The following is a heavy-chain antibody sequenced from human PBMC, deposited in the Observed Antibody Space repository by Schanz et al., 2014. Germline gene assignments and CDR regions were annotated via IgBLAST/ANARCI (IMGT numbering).Heavy chain of an antibody. Sequence: QVQLVQSGAEVKKPGASVKLSCKASNYIFTKYYIHCVRQAPGQGLEWMGRIIPILGITNVAQTFQDRVTITADKSTSTAYMELRNVRYDDTAMYYCARGIPYCSSTSCSGLDAYDVWGQGTLVTVSS. CDR3: ARGIPYCSSTSCSGLDAYDV. J-gene: IGHJ3*01. CDR1: NYIFTKYY. D-gene: IGHD2-2*01. V-gene: IGHV1-69*09. CDR2: IIPILGIT.